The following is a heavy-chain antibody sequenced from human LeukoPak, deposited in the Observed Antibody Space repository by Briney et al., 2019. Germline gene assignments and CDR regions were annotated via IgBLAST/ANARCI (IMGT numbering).Heavy chain of an antibody. CDR3: ARAIVVVPAAHYNWFDP. CDR1: GGSITTYY. Sequence: SETLSLTCAVSGGSITTYYWTWIRQPPGQALQWIGYIYYTGNTKYNPSLEGRVTMSIDTSKNQFSLKLSSVTAADTAVYYCARAIVVVPAAHYNWFDPWGQGTLVTVSS. D-gene: IGHD2-2*01. J-gene: IGHJ5*02. CDR2: IYYTGNT. V-gene: IGHV4-59*08.